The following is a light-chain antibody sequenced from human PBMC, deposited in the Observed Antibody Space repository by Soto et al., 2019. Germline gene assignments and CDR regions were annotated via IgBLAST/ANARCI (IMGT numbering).Light chain of an antibody. CDR2: WAS. Sequence: DIVMTQSPDSLAVSLGERATINCKSSQSVLYSSSNRNCLAGYQQKPGQPPKLLISWASTRESGVPDRFSGSGSGTDFTLTISSLQAEDVAVYYCQQYYGIPLTFGGGTKVEIK. CDR3: QQYYGIPLT. J-gene: IGKJ4*01. CDR1: QSVLYSSSNRNC. V-gene: IGKV4-1*01.